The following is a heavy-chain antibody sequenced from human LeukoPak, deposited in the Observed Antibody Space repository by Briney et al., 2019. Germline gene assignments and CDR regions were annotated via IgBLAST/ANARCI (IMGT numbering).Heavy chain of an antibody. D-gene: IGHD2-21*01. V-gene: IGHV4-4*02. J-gene: IGHJ6*02. Sequence: SGTLSLTCAVSGGSLSSSNWWSWVRQPPGKGLEWIGEIYHSGSTNYNPSLKSRVTISVDKSKNQFSLKLSSVTAADTAVYYCARLVVIVYYYYGMDVWGQGTTVTVSS. CDR3: ARLVVIVYYYYGMDV. CDR2: IYHSGST. CDR1: GGSLSSSNW.